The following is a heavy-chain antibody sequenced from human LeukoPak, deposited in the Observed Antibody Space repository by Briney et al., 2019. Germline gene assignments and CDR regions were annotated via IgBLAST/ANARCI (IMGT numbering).Heavy chain of an antibody. CDR2: INPIGVST. J-gene: IGHJ4*02. CDR3: ARDLRGEAGEYYFDY. Sequence: ASVKVSCKASGYTFTSYYMHWVRQAPGQGLEWMGIINPIGVSTSYAQNFQGRVTMTRDTSTGTVYMELSSLRSEDTAVYYCARDLRGEAGEYYFDYWGQGTLVTVSS. D-gene: IGHD3-10*01. CDR1: GYTFTSYY. V-gene: IGHV1-46*01.